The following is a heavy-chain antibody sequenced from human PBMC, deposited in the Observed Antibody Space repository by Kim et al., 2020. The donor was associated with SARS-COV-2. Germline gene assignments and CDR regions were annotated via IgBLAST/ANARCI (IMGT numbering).Heavy chain of an antibody. CDR3: ARDVVATATFDY. V-gene: IGHV4-39*07. Sequence: SETLSLTCTVSGGSISSSSYYWGWIRQPPGKGLEGIGSIYYSGSTYYNPSLKSRVTISVDTSKNQFSLKLSSVTAADTAVYSCARDVVATATFDYWGQGTLVTVSS. CDR1: GGSISSSSYY. J-gene: IGHJ4*02. CDR2: IYYSGST. D-gene: IGHD2-21*02.